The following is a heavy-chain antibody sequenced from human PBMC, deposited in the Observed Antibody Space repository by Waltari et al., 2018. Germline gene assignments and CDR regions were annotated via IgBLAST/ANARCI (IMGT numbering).Heavy chain of an antibody. J-gene: IGHJ4*02. Sequence: EVQLVQSEAEVRKPGESLKISCKASGYSCTDYWIAWVRQMPGEGLEWVGSIYPGDSETRYSASLQGRVTTEAYVSVTTAYMQWSSLKASDTAMYSCARGRPFDCWGQGTLVTVSS. V-gene: IGHV5-51*03. CDR2: IYPGDSET. CDR1: GYSCTDYW. CDR3: ARGRPFDC.